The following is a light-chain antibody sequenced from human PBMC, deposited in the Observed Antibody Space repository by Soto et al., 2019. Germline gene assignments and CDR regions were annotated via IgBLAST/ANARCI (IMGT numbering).Light chain of an antibody. V-gene: IGKV1-39*01. CDR3: QQFYSTPLT. CDR1: QSISIF. Sequence: DIQMTQSPSSLSASVGDRVTITCRASQSISIFLNWYQQTPGKAPKLLIYSTSSLQSGVPSRFSGSGSGTDFTLTISSLQPEDFATFYCQQFYSTPLTFGGGTKVVIK. J-gene: IGKJ4*01. CDR2: STS.